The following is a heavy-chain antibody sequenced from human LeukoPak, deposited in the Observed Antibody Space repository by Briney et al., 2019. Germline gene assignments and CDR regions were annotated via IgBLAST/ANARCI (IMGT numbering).Heavy chain of an antibody. Sequence: GGSLRLSCAASGFTFSTCAMGWVRQAPGKGLEWVSAISGSGSATYYADSVKGRFTISRDNSKNTLYLQMNSLRAEDTAVYYCAKGPHSSSFVYFDYWGQGTLVTVSS. D-gene: IGHD6-13*01. J-gene: IGHJ4*02. CDR2: ISGSGSAT. V-gene: IGHV3-23*01. CDR1: GFTFSTCA. CDR3: AKGPHSSSFVYFDY.